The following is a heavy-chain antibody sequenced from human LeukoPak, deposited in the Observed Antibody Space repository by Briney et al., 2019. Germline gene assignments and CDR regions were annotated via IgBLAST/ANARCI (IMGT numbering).Heavy chain of an antibody. D-gene: IGHD3-10*01. J-gene: IGHJ4*02. V-gene: IGHV4-34*01. CDR2: INHSGST. CDR1: GGSFSGYY. Sequence: PSETLSLTCAVYGGSFSGYYWSWIRQPPGKGLEWIGEINHSGSTNYNPSLKSRVTISVDTSKNQFSLKLSSVTAADTAVYYCARHGVRGPIYWGQGTLVTVSS. CDR3: ARHGVRGPIY.